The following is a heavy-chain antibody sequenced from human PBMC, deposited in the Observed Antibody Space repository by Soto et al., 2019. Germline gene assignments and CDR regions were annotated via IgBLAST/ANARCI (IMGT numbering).Heavy chain of an antibody. Sequence: GGSLRLSCAASGFTFSSYSMNWVRQAPGKGREWVSSISSSSSYIYYADSVKGRFTISRDNAKNSLYLQMNSLRAEDTAVYYGASFLGYYDSSGYYFAASGMDVWGQGTTVTVSS. J-gene: IGHJ6*02. D-gene: IGHD3-22*01. CDR2: ISSSSSYI. CDR1: GFTFSSYS. CDR3: ASFLGYYDSSGYYFAASGMDV. V-gene: IGHV3-21*01.